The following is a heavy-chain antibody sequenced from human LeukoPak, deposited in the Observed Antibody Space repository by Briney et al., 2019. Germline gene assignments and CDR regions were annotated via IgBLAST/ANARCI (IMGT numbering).Heavy chain of an antibody. V-gene: IGHV3-48*04. CDR2: ISSSSSTI. D-gene: IGHD2-15*01. J-gene: IGHJ3*02. Sequence: GGSLRLSCAASGFTFSSYWMSWVRQAPGKGLEWISYISSSSSTIFYADSVKGRFTISRDNAKNSLYLQMNSLRAEDTAVYYCARVVYCSGGSCQIFAFDIWGQGTMVTVSS. CDR3: ARVVYCSGGSCQIFAFDI. CDR1: GFTFSSYW.